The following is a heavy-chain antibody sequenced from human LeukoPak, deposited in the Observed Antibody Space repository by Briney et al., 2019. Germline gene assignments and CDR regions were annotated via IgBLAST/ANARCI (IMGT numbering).Heavy chain of an antibody. CDR3: AREGYCSSTSCVGFRYNWFDP. CDR1: GGSISSYY. D-gene: IGHD2-2*01. Sequence: SETLSLTCTVSGGSISSYYWSWIRQPPGKGLEWIGYIYYSGSTNYNPSLKSRVTISVDTSKNQFSLKLSSVTAADTAVYYCAREGYCSSTSCVGFRYNWFDPWGQGTLVTVSS. CDR2: IYYSGST. J-gene: IGHJ5*02. V-gene: IGHV4-59*12.